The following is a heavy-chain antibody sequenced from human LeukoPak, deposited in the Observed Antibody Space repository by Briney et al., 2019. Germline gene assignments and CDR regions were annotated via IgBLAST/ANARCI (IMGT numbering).Heavy chain of an antibody. D-gene: IGHD6-19*01. Sequence: GGSLRLSCAASGFTFSTYPMHCVRQAPGKGLEWVAVISYDGSNKYNADSVKGRFTISRDNSKNTLYLEMNSLRAEDTAVYYCARVPGISMTGGFDYWGQGTLVTVSS. V-gene: IGHV3-30-3*01. CDR3: ARVPGISMTGGFDY. CDR1: GFTFSTYP. CDR2: ISYDGSNK. J-gene: IGHJ4*02.